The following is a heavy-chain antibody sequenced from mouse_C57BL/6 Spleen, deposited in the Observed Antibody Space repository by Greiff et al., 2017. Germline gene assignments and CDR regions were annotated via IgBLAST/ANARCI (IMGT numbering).Heavy chain of an antibody. CDR3: AKMGDYDY. Sequence: EVKVEESGPELVKPGDSVKISCKASGYSFTGYFMNWVMQSHGKSLEWIGRINPYNGDTFYNQKFKGKATLTVDKSSSTAHMELRSLTSEDSAVYYCAKMGDYDYWGQGTTLTVSS. CDR2: INPYNGDT. V-gene: IGHV1-20*01. J-gene: IGHJ2*01. D-gene: IGHD2-13*01. CDR1: GYSFTGYF.